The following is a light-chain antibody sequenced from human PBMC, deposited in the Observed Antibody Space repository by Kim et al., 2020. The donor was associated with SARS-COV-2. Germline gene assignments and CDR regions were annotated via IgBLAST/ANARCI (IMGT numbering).Light chain of an antibody. CDR2: SNF. Sequence: GQRVTIACTGGSANIGVGYDVHWYQQLPGTAPKLLIYSNFNRPSGVPERFSGSKSGTSATLAITGLQAEDEADYYCQSYDSSLTALFGGGTQLTVL. CDR3: QSYDSSLTAL. J-gene: IGLJ3*02. CDR1: SANIGVGYD. V-gene: IGLV1-40*01.